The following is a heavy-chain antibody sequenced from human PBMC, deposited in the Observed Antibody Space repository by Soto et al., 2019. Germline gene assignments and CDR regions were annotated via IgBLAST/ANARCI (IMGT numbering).Heavy chain of an antibody. CDR2: MYYSGST. CDR3: ARQRTSVVTQSYFDS. J-gene: IGHJ4*02. CDR1: GDSINNRSYY. Sequence: PSETLSLTCTVTGDSINNRSYYWGWIRQPAGKGLEWIGSMYYSGSTYNNPSLKSRVSMSVDTSNNPFSLKLRSVTAADTALYYCARQRTSVVTQSYFDSWGQGSLVTVSS. D-gene: IGHD2-21*02. V-gene: IGHV4-39*01.